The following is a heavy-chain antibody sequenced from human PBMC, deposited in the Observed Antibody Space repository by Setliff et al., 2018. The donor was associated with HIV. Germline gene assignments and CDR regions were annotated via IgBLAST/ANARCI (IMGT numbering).Heavy chain of an antibody. J-gene: IGHJ4*02. Sequence: ASVKVSCKASGYSFTAYYMHWVRQAPGQGLEWMGWINPHSGGTNYAQKFQGRATMTRDTSINTAYMELTRLGSDDTAVYFCARETENDGFDYWGQGTLFTVSS. CDR2: INPHSGGT. CDR3: ARETENDGFDY. D-gene: IGHD1-1*01. CDR1: GYSFTAYY. V-gene: IGHV1-2*02.